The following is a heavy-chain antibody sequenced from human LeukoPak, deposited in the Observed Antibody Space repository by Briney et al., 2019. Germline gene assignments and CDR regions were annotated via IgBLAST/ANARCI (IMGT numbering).Heavy chain of an antibody. J-gene: IGHJ5*02. Sequence: SETLSLTCTVSGGSISSYYWSWIRQPARKGLEWIGRIYTSGSSNYNPSLKSRVTMSVDTSKNQSSLKLSSVTAADTAVYYCARDHVVRGVVPIDNWFDPWGQGTLVTVSS. D-gene: IGHD3-10*01. CDR1: GGSISSYY. CDR2: IYTSGSS. CDR3: ARDHVVRGVVPIDNWFDP. V-gene: IGHV4-4*07.